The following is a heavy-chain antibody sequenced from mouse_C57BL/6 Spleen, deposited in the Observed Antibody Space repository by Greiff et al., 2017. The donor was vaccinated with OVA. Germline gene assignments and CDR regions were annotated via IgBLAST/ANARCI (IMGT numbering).Heavy chain of an antibody. D-gene: IGHD1-1*01. J-gene: IGHJ2*01. V-gene: IGHV5-17*01. CDR3: ARSYYGSSDY. CDR2: ISSGSSTI. CDR1: GFTFSDYG. Sequence: EVKLMESGGGLVKPGGSLTLSCAASGFTFSDYGMHWVRQAPETGLEWVAYISSGSSTIYYADTVKGRFTISRDNAKNTLFLQMTSIRSEDTARYYCARSYYGSSDYWGQGTTLTVSS.